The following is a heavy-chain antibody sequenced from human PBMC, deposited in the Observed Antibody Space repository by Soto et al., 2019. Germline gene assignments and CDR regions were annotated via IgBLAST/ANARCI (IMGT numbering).Heavy chain of an antibody. CDR2: IIPIFGTA. CDR1: GGTFSSYA. V-gene: IGHV1-69*01. CDR3: ARDRVEDIVVVVAATFMDV. D-gene: IGHD2-15*01. Sequence: QVQLVQSGAEVKKPGSSVKVSCKASGGTFSSYAISWVRQAPGQGLEWMGGIIPIFGTANYAQKFQGRVTITADESMSTAYMELSSLRSEDTAVYYCARDRVEDIVVVVAATFMDVWGQGTTVTVSS. J-gene: IGHJ6*02.